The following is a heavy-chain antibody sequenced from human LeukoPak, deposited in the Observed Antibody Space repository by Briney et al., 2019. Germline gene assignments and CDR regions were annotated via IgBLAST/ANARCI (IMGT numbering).Heavy chain of an antibody. J-gene: IGHJ6*03. D-gene: IGHD3-3*01. CDR3: ARAAIFGVVCPICYYYMDV. CDR1: GGTFSSYA. Sequence: GASVKVSCKASGGTFSSYAISWVRQAPGQGLVWMGGIIPIFGTANYAQKFQGRVTITADESTSTAYMELSSLRSEDTAVYYCARAAIFGVVCPICYYYMDVWGKGTTVTVSS. V-gene: IGHV1-69*13. CDR2: IIPIFGTA.